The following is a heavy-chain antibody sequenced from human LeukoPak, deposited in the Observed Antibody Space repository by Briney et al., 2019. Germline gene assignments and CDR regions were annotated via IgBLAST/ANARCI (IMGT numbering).Heavy chain of an antibody. CDR1: GFTFSSYG. CDR2: IAYDGNNK. D-gene: IGHD6-19*01. J-gene: IGHJ5*02. CDR3: ARAAAETGAFRDNWFDP. Sequence: GGSLRLSCAASGFTFSSYGMSWVRQAPGKGLEWVAVIAYDGNNKIYADSVKGRFTISRDNSKNTLYLQMNSLRAEDTAVYYCARAAAETGAFRDNWFDPWGQGTLVTVSS. V-gene: IGHV3-30*03.